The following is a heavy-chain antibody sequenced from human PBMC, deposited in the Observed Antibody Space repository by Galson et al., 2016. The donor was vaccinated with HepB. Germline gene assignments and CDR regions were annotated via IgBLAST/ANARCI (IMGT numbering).Heavy chain of an antibody. CDR2: LSFDGNNK. Sequence: SLRLSCAASGFTFSSYAMHWVRQTPGKGLEWVATLSFDGNNKYYTDSVKGRFTISRDTSKNTLYLQMNSLRPEDTAIYYCSRVWTGTADPPPHYYYGMDVWGQGTTVTVSS. CDR3: SRVWTGTADPPPHYYYGMDV. D-gene: IGHD1-1*01. CDR1: GFTFSSYA. V-gene: IGHV3-30-3*01. J-gene: IGHJ6*02.